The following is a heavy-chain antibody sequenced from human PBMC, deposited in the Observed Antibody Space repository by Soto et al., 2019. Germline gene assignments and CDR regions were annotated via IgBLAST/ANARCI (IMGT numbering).Heavy chain of an antibody. Sequence: ASVKVSCKASGYTFTSYGISWVRQAPGQGLEWMGWISAYNGNTNYAQKLQGRVTMTTDTSTSTAYMELSRLRSDDTAVYYCARVQMGYCISTSCYAFDIWGQGTMVTVSS. V-gene: IGHV1-18*01. J-gene: IGHJ3*02. D-gene: IGHD2-2*01. CDR2: ISAYNGNT. CDR1: GYTFTSYG. CDR3: ARVQMGYCISTSCYAFDI.